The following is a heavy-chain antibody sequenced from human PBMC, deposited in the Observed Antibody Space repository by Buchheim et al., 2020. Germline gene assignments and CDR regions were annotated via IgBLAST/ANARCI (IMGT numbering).Heavy chain of an antibody. CDR1: GFMFSKTW. D-gene: IGHD1-20*01. V-gene: IGHV3-15*01. Sequence: EVQLVESGGGLVKPGGSLRLSCAASGFMFSKTWMSWVRQAPGKGPECIALIKDKGAGETRDYAAPVKGRFTISRDDSRFTMYLQMNSLKTEDTAVYYCTTHLGSRRYDWNHGWGQGTL. CDR2: IKDKGAGETR. CDR3: TTHLGSRRYDWNHG. J-gene: IGHJ4*02.